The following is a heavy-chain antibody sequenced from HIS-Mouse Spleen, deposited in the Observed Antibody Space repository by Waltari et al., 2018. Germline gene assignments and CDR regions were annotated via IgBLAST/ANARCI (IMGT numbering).Heavy chain of an antibody. CDR1: GYTFTSYG. V-gene: IGHV1-18*01. CDR3: AREGGSYLVVGFHYFDY. Sequence: QVQLVQSGAEVKKPGASVKVSCKASGYTFTSYGISWVRQAPGQGLEWMGGNTAYKGNTNNERKLKGRVTMTTDTSTSTAYMGRRGLRSDDTAVYYCAREGGSYLVVGFHYFDYWGQGTLVTVSS. D-gene: IGHD1-26*01. CDR2: NTAYKGNT. J-gene: IGHJ4*02.